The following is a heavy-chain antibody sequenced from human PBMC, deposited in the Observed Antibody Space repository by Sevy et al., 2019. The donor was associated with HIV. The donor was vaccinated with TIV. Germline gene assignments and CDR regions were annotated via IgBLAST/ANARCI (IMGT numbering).Heavy chain of an antibody. CDR1: EFRLSNYA. Sequence: GGSLRLSCVASEFRLSNYAMNWVRQAPGKGLEWVSGISCGGGSSYYADSVKGGFTISTDNSNNTQYLQMNSLRGEDTAMYYCAKDLYYDNSLFDYWGQGILVTVSS. CDR2: ISCGGGSS. J-gene: IGHJ4*02. V-gene: IGHV3-23*01. D-gene: IGHD3-22*01. CDR3: AKDLYYDNSLFDY.